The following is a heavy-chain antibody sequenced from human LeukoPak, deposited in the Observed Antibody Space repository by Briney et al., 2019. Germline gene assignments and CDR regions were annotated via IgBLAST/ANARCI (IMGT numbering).Heavy chain of an antibody. J-gene: IGHJ3*01. CDR2: ISGYNGNA. D-gene: IGHD4-11*01. V-gene: IGHV1-18*01. Sequence: ASVKVSCKASGYRFSIYSIGWVRQAPGQGLEWMGWISGYNGNAIYAQKLQGRLTMTTDTSTSTASMELRSLRSDDTAVYYCARVMTTVTTYGFDLWGQGTMVTVSS. CDR1: GYRFSIYS. CDR3: ARVMTTVTTYGFDL.